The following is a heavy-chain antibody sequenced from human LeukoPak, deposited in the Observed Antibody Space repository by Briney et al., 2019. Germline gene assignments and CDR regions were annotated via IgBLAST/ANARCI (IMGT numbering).Heavy chain of an antibody. Sequence: PGGSLRLSCAASGFTFSSYWMHWVHRAPGEGRVWVSRINTDGSTTNYADSVKGRFTISRDNAKNTLYLQMDSLRAEDTAMYYCARESCSGGTCINWFDPWGQGTLVTVSS. J-gene: IGHJ5*02. CDR1: GFTFSSYW. CDR2: INTDGSTT. CDR3: ARESCSGGTCINWFDP. D-gene: IGHD2-15*01. V-gene: IGHV3-74*01.